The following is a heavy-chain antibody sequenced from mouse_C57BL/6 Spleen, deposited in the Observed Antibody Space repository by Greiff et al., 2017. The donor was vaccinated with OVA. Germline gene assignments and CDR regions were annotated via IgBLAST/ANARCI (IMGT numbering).Heavy chain of an antibody. Sequence: VQLQESGPGLVAPSQSLSITCTVSGFSLTSYGVHWVRQPPGKGLEWLVVIWSDGNTTYNSVLKSRLSISKDNSKSQVFLKMNSLQTDDTAMYYCARGIYYYGSSYFDVWGTGTTVTVSS. V-gene: IGHV2-6*03. J-gene: IGHJ1*03. D-gene: IGHD1-1*01. CDR3: ARGIYYYGSSYFDV. CDR2: IWSDGNT. CDR1: GFSLTSYG.